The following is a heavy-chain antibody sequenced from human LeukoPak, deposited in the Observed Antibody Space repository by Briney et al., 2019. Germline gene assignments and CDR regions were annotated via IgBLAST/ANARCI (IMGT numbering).Heavy chain of an antibody. CDR2: IRSSGSDT. Sequence: LSLTCTVSGDSINNYYWTWIRQPPGKGLEWVSYIRSSGSDTYYADSVKGRFTISRDNTKNALYLQMNSLRADDTAVYYCARRGANSGHTFDYWGQGTLVSVSS. CDR3: ARRGANSGHTFDY. V-gene: IGHV3-11*01. CDR1: GDSINNYY. J-gene: IGHJ4*02. D-gene: IGHD5-12*01.